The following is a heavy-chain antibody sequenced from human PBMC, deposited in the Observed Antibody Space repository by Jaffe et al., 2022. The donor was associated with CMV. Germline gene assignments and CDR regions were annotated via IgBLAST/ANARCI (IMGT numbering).Heavy chain of an antibody. CDR2: ISGSGGST. CDR3: AKDLVVVPVMLSAPMQPIDY. Sequence: EVQLVESGGGLVQPGGSLRLSCAASGFTFSSYAMSWVRQAPGKGLEWVSAISGSGGSTYYADSVKGRFTISRDNSKNTLYLQMNSLRAEDTAVYYCAKDLVVVPVMLSAPMQPIDYWGQGTLVTVSS. V-gene: IGHV3-23*04. CDR1: GFTFSSYA. J-gene: IGHJ4*02. D-gene: IGHD2-2*01.